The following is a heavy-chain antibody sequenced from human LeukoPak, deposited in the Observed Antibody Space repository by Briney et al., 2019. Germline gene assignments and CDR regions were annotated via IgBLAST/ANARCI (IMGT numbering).Heavy chain of an antibody. J-gene: IGHJ4*02. CDR2: MNPNSGNT. CDR3: ATSTPTYDSSGYYPDGY. Sequence: ASVKVSCKASGYTFTSYDINWVRQATGQGLEWMGWMNPNSGNTGYAQKFQGRVTMTRNTSISTAYMELSSLRSEDTAVYYCATSTPTYDSSGYYPDGYWGQGTLVTVSS. D-gene: IGHD3-22*01. V-gene: IGHV1-8*01. CDR1: GYTFTSYD.